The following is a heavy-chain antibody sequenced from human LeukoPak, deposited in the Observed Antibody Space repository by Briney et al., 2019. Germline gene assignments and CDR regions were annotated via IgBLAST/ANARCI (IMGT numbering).Heavy chain of an antibody. J-gene: IGHJ4*02. CDR2: ISYGGST. CDR3: ARKALWFFEH. V-gene: IGHV4-39*01. D-gene: IGHD2-21*01. Sequence: SGTLSLTSTVSVGSISNNSNYWAWIRQPPGRGLEWIGSISYGGSTYYSPSLESRVTISVDTSKNQFSLNLSSVTAADTAVYYCARKALWFFEHWGRRPVDSVSS. CDR1: VGSISNNSNY.